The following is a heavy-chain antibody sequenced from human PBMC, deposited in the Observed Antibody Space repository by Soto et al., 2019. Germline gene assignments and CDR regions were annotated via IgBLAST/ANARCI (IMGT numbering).Heavy chain of an antibody. CDR3: AREDTDFWSGYSYNWFDP. CDR1: GGSISSSSYY. Sequence: SETLSLTCTVSGGSISSSSYYWGWIRQPPGKGLEWIGSIYYSGSTYYNPSLKSRVTISVDTSKNQFSLKLSSVTAADTAVYYCAREDTDFWSGYSYNWFDPWGQGTLVTVSS. D-gene: IGHD3-3*01. J-gene: IGHJ5*02. V-gene: IGHV4-39*02. CDR2: IYYSGST.